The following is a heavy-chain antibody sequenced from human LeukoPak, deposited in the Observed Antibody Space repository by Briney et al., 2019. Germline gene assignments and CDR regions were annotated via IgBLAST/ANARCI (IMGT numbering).Heavy chain of an antibody. CDR1: GGSISSYY. Sequence: SETLSLTCTVSGGSISSYYWSWIRQPPGKGLEWIGRIYTSGSTNYNPSLKSRVTMSVDTSKNQFSLKLSSVTAADTAVYYCAREKYDFWSGLKGLDAFDIWGQGTMVTVSS. CDR3: AREKYDFWSGLKGLDAFDI. J-gene: IGHJ3*02. CDR2: IYTSGST. D-gene: IGHD3-3*01. V-gene: IGHV4-4*07.